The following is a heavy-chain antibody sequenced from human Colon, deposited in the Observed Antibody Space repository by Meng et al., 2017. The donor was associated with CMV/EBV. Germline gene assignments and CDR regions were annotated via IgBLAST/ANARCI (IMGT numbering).Heavy chain of an antibody. V-gene: IGHV1-18*01. D-gene: IGHD4-17*01. J-gene: IGHJ4*02. CDR2: VSAENGNT. CDR1: GYNFDIFG. CDR3: ARAGAAVTTHFDM. Sequence: CNASGYNFDIFGVTWARQAPGQGLEWMGWVSAENGNTNYAQKFQGRVTVTTDTSTKTAYMELRSLRSDDSAVYYCARAGAAVTTHFDMWGQGTLVTVSS.